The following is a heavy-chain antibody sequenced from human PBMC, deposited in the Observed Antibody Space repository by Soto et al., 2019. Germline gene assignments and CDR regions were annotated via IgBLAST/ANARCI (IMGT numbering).Heavy chain of an antibody. V-gene: IGHV3-7*05. CDR1: GFTFSSYW. Sequence: GGSLRLSCAASGFTFSSYWMSWVRQAPGKGLEWVANIKQDGSEKYYVDSVKGRFTISRDNAKNSLYLQMNSLRAEDTAVYYCARMHYDYVWGSYRRGAFDIWGQGTMVTVSS. J-gene: IGHJ3*02. CDR3: ARMHYDYVWGSYRRGAFDI. CDR2: IKQDGSEK. D-gene: IGHD3-16*02.